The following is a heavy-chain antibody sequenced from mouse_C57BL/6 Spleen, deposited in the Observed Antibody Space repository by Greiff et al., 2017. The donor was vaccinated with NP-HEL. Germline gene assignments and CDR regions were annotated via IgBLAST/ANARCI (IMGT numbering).Heavy chain of an antibody. CDR1: GYSFTGYY. V-gene: IGHV1-42*01. Sequence: EVQLQQSGPELVKPGASVKISCKASGYSFTGYYMNWVKQSPEKSLEWIGEINPSTGDTNYNGKFKGKATLTADKSSSTAYMQLSSLTSEDSAVYFCARSELGSFAYWGQGTLVTVSA. D-gene: IGHD4-1*01. J-gene: IGHJ3*01. CDR2: INPSTGDT. CDR3: ARSELGSFAY.